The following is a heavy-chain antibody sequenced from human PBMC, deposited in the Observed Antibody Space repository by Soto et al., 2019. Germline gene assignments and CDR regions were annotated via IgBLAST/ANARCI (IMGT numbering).Heavy chain of an antibody. J-gene: IGHJ6*02. CDR3: ASPIAARPGYYYGMDV. CDR1: GGTFSSYA. CDR2: IIPIFGTA. D-gene: IGHD6-6*01. V-gene: IGHV1-69*01. Sequence: QVQLVQSGAEVKKPGSSVKVSCKASGGTFSSYAISWVRQAPGQGLEWMGGIIPIFGTANYAQKFQGRVTITADESTSTAYMGLSSLRSEDTAVYYCASPIAARPGYYYGMDVWGQGTTVTVSS.